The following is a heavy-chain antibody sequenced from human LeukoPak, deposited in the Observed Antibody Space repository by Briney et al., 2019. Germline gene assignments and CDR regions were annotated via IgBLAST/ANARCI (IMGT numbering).Heavy chain of an antibody. CDR2: ISGSGGST. J-gene: IGHJ4*02. V-gene: IGHV3-23*01. CDR1: GFTFSSYA. Sequence: GGSLRLSCAASGFTFSSYAMSWVRQAPGKGLEWVSAISGSGGSTYYADSVKGRFTISRDNSKNTLYLQMNSLRAEDTAVYYCATRGLGSGAHFDYWGQGTLVTVSS. CDR3: ATRGLGSGAHFDY. D-gene: IGHD2-15*01.